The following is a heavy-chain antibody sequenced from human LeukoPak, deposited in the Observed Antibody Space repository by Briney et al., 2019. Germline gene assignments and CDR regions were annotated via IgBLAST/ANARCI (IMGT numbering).Heavy chain of an antibody. D-gene: IGHD2-15*01. Sequence: GGSLRLSCAASGFTFSSYAVSWVRQAPGKGLEWVSAISGSGGSTYYADSVKGRFTISRDNSKNTLYLQMNSLRAEDTAVYYCAKDVGYCSGGSCYLGWGQGTLVTVSS. V-gene: IGHV3-23*01. CDR3: AKDVGYCSGGSCYLG. J-gene: IGHJ4*02. CDR2: ISGSGGST. CDR1: GFTFSSYA.